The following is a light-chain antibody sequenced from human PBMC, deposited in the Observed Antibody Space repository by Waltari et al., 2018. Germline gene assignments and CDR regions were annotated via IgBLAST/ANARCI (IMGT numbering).Light chain of an antibody. CDR3: QQYYSYPRT. J-gene: IGKJ1*01. CDR1: LGIRSW. V-gene: IGKV1-5*03. Sequence: DIQMTQSPSTLSASVGDRVTITCRASLGIRSWLAWYQRKPGKAPNLLVSKSSTLETGVPSRFSGSGSGTEFTLTISSLQPDDFATYYCQQYYSYPRTFGQGTKVEIK. CDR2: KSS.